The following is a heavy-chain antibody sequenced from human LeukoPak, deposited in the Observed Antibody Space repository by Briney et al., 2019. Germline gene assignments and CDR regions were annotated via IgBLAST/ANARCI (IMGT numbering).Heavy chain of an antibody. J-gene: IGHJ3*02. CDR2: IYYIGST. D-gene: IGHD4-17*01. Sequence: SERLSLTCTVSGGSISSYYWGWIRQPHGKGLGWIGYIYYIGSTNYNPSLKRRVTISVDTSKNQYFLKLSSVTAADTAVYYCARRSRMTTIDAFDIWGQGTLVNVSS. V-gene: IGHV4-59*08. CDR3: ARRSRMTTIDAFDI. CDR1: GGSISSYY.